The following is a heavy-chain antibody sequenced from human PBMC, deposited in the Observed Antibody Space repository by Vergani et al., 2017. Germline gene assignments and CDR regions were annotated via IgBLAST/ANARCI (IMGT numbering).Heavy chain of an antibody. J-gene: IGHJ3*02. CDR3: ATSYWGIAAAGPTGSDAFDI. Sequence: QVQLVQSGAEVKKPGASVKVSCKVSGYTLTELSMHWVRQAPGKGLEWMGGFDPEDGETIYAQKFQGRVTMTEDTSTDTAYMGLSSLRSEDTAVYYCATSYWGIAAAGPTGSDAFDIWGQGTMVTVSS. V-gene: IGHV1-24*01. CDR2: FDPEDGET. CDR1: GYTLTELS. D-gene: IGHD6-13*01.